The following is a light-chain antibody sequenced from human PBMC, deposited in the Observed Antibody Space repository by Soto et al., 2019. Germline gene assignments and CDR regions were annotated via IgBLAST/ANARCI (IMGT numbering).Light chain of an antibody. Sequence: QSALTQPASVSGSPGQSITISCTGTSSDVGGYNYVSWYQQHPGKAPKLMIYEVSNRPSGVSNRFSGSKSGNTASLTISGLQAEDEADYYCSSYTSSSTSSYVFGTGTRSPS. CDR1: SSDVGGYNY. CDR2: EVS. V-gene: IGLV2-14*01. CDR3: SSYTSSSTSSYV. J-gene: IGLJ1*01.